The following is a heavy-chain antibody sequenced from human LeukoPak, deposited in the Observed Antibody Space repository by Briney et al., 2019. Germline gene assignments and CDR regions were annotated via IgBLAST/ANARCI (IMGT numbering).Heavy chain of an antibody. V-gene: IGHV4-59*01. J-gene: IGHJ4*02. Sequence: SETLSLTCTVSGGSISSYYWSWIRQPPGKGLEWIGYIYYSGSTNYNPSLKSRVTISVDTSKNQFSLKLSSVTAADTAVYYCARAPYYDFWSGYSFDYWGQGTLVTVSS. CDR1: GGSISSYY. CDR3: ARAPYYDFWSGYSFDY. D-gene: IGHD3-3*01. CDR2: IYYSGST.